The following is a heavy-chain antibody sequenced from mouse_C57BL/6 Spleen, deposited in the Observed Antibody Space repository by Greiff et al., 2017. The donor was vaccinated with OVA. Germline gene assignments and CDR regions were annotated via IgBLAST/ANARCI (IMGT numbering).Heavy chain of an antibody. CDR2: IDPENGDT. CDR1: GFNIKDDY. CDR3: TKGYYYGSSPLRYFDV. D-gene: IGHD1-1*01. V-gene: IGHV14-4*01. Sequence: EAKLQQSGAELVRPGASVKLSCTASGFNIKDDYMHWVKQRPEQGLEWIGWIDPENGDTAYASKFPGKATITADTSSNTAYLQLSSLTSEDTAVYYCTKGYYYGSSPLRYFDVWGTGTTVTVSS. J-gene: IGHJ1*03.